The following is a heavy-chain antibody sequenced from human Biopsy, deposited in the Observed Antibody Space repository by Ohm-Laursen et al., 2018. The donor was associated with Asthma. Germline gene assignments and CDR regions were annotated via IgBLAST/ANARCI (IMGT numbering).Heavy chain of an antibody. CDR2: ISVYNGIT. Sequence: ASVKVSCKTSGYTFNSAGITWVRQAPGQGLEWMGWISVYNGITKVAQKLQDRVTMITDISTSTAYMELRSLRSDDTAVYFRARAVDYSHYYGIDVWGQGTTVTVS. J-gene: IGHJ6*02. V-gene: IGHV1-18*01. CDR3: ARAVDYSHYYGIDV. D-gene: IGHD3-10*01. CDR1: GYTFNSAG.